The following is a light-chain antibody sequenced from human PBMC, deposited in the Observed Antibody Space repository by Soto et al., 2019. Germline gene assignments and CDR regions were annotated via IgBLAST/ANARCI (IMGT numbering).Light chain of an antibody. Sequence: QSALTQPASVSGSPGQSITISCTGTSSDVDGYNYVSWYQYHPGKAPKLMIYDVNNRPSGVSNRFSGSKSGNTASLTISGLQAEDAADYYCISFTLSRNTLIFGGGTKLTVL. CDR1: SSDVDGYNY. V-gene: IGLV2-14*01. CDR3: ISFTLSRNTLI. J-gene: IGLJ2*01. CDR2: DVN.